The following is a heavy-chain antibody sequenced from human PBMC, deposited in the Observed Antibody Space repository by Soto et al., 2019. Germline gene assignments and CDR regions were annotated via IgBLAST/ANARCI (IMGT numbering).Heavy chain of an antibody. CDR2: ISASNGNT. CDR1: GYTFTSYG. CDR3: ARDHSPGTVTYTDY. Sequence: ASVKVSCKASGYTFTSYGFSWVRQAPGQGLEWMGWISASNGNTNYARKLQGRVTMTTDTSTSTAYMELRSLRSDDTAVYYCARDHSPGTVTYTDYWGQGTLVTVSS. D-gene: IGHD4-17*01. V-gene: IGHV1-18*01. J-gene: IGHJ4*02.